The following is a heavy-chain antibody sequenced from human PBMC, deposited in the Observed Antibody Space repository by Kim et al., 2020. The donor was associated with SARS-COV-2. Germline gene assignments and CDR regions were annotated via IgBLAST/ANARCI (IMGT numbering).Heavy chain of an antibody. D-gene: IGHD6-13*01. CDR2: ISWNSGSI. Sequence: GGSLRLSCAASGFTFDDYAMQWVRQAPGKGLEWVSGISWNSGSIGYADSVKGRFTISRDNAKNSLYLQMNSLRAEDTALYYCAKGVIAAAGTMDYWGQGTLVTVSS. V-gene: IGHV3-9*01. CDR1: GFTFDDYA. J-gene: IGHJ4*02. CDR3: AKGVIAAAGTMDY.